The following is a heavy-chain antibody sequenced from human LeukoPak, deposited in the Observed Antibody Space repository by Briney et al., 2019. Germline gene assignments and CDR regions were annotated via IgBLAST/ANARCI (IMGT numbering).Heavy chain of an antibody. Sequence: GGSLRLSRAASGFTFSSYAMNGVRQAPGKGLEWVSASSGRGGSTYSADYVKGRSTISRDNSKNMPYLQMNSLRAEDTAVYYCAKSMAGYCDSTIDNWGQGTLVTVSS. CDR2: SSGRGGST. V-gene: IGHV3-23*01. J-gene: IGHJ4*02. D-gene: IGHD2-2*01. CDR3: AKSMAGYCDSTIDN. CDR1: GFTFSSYA.